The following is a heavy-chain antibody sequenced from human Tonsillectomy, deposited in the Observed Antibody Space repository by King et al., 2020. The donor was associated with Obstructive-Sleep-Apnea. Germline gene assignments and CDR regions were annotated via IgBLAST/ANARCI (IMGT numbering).Heavy chain of an antibody. Sequence: QLQESGPGLVKPSETLSLTCTVSGGSISNYYWSWIRQPPGKGLEWIGYMYYSGNTNYNPSLKSRVTISADTSKIQFSLRLSSVTAADTAVYYCARHRGVEDSGVYGDYFDYWGQGTLVTVSS. V-gene: IGHV4-59*08. CDR2: MYYSGNT. J-gene: IGHJ4*02. D-gene: IGHD5/OR15-5a*01. CDR1: GGSISNYY. CDR3: ARHRGVEDSGVYGDYFDY.